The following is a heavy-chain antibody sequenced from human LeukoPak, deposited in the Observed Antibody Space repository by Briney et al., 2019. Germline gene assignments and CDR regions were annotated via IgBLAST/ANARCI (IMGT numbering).Heavy chain of an antibody. CDR3: AREGPRGNSQFDY. D-gene: IGHD2/OR15-2a*01. CDR2: IGGSGNST. Sequence: GGSLRLSCAASGFAFNTYMMSWVRQAPGKGLEWVSSIGGSGNSTHYSDSVKGRFTISRDNSKDTLFLQMNSLRAEDTAVYYCAREGPRGNSQFDYWGQGTLVTVST. V-gene: IGHV3-23*01. CDR1: GFAFNTYM. J-gene: IGHJ4*02.